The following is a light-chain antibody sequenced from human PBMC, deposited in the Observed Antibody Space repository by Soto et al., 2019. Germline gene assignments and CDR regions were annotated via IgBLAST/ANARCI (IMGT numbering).Light chain of an antibody. CDR1: QRVRSTY. J-gene: IGKJ1*01. CDR3: QQYGSSGT. Sequence: EIVLTPSPGTLSLSPGERATLSCGASQRVRSTYLAWYQQKPGLAPRLLIYDTSTRATGIPDRFSGSGSGTDFTLTISRLEPEDFAVYYCQQYGSSGTFGQGTKVDIK. V-gene: IGKV3D-20*01. CDR2: DTS.